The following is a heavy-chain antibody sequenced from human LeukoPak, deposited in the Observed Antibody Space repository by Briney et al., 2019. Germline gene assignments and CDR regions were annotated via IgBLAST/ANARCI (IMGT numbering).Heavy chain of an antibody. J-gene: IGHJ3*02. CDR3: ARVGRSDAFDI. Sequence: GGSLRLSCAASGFTFSSYGMHWVRQAPGKGLEWVAVIWYDGSNKYYADSVKGRFTISRDNSKNTLYLQMNSLRAEDTAVYYCARVGRSDAFDIWGQGTMVTVSS. V-gene: IGHV3-33*01. CDR1: GFTFSSYG. CDR2: IWYDGSNK.